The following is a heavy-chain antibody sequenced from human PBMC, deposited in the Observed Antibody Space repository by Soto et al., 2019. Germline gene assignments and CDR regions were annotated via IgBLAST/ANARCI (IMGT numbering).Heavy chain of an antibody. V-gene: IGHV4-31*03. CDR2: IYYSGST. D-gene: IGHD3-22*01. CDR1: GGSISSGGYY. J-gene: IGHJ4*02. Sequence: SETLSLTCTVSGGSISSGGYYWSWIRQHPGKGLEWIGYIYYSGSTYHNPSLKSRVTISVDTSKNQFSLKLSSVTAADTAVYYCASSLGDSPYDSSGYYARHPHFDYWGQGTLVTVSS. CDR3: ASSLGDSPYDSSGYYARHPHFDY.